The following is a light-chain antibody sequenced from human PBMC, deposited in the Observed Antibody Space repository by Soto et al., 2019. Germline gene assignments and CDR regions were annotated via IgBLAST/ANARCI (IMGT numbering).Light chain of an antibody. CDR1: SSNIGAGHD. Sequence: QSVLTQPPSVSGAPGQRVTISCTGSSSNIGAGHDVHWYQQLPGTAPKLLIYGNSNRPSGVPDRFSGSKSGTSASLAITGLQAEDEADYYCQSYDSSTPVVFGGGTQLTVL. V-gene: IGLV1-40*01. J-gene: IGLJ2*01. CDR2: GNS. CDR3: QSYDSSTPVV.